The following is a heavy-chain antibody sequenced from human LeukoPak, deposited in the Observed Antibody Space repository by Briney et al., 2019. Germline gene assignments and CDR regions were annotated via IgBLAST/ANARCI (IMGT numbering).Heavy chain of an antibody. D-gene: IGHD2-15*01. V-gene: IGHV1-18*04. CDR3: ARDTYCSGGSCYQQSYYYGMDV. CDR1: GYTFTSYG. CDR2: ISAYNGNT. J-gene: IGHJ6*04. Sequence: GASVKVSCKASGYTFTSYGISWVRQAPGQGLEWMEWISAYNGNTNYAQKLQGRVTMTTDTSTSTAYMELRSLRSDDTAVYYCARDTYCSGGSCYQQSYYYGMDVWGKGTTVTVSS.